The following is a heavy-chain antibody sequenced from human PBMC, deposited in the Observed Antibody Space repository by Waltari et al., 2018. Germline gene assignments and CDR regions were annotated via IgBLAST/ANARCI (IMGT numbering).Heavy chain of an antibody. J-gene: IGHJ4*02. CDR2: IHRSGRS. CDR3: ARDRGIGLYLDS. CDR1: W. V-gene: IGHV4-4*02. Sequence: WWSWVRQPPEKGLEGIGQIHRSGRSNYNPSLESRVTISVDTSNNQFSLKLTSTTAADTAVYYCARDRGIGLYLDSWGQGTLVTVSP. D-gene: IGHD1-26*01.